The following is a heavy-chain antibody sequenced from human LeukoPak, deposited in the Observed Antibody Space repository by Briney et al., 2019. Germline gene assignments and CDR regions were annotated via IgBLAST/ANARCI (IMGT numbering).Heavy chain of an antibody. CDR2: INSDGSST. J-gene: IGHJ4*02. Sequence: PGGSLRLSCAASGFTFSSYAMSWVRQAPGKGLVWVSRINSDGSSTSYADSVKGRFTISRDNAKNTLYLQMNSLRAEDTAVYYCARGFITMVRGVIITWGQGTLVTVSS. D-gene: IGHD3-10*01. CDR1: GFTFSSYA. CDR3: ARGFITMVRGVIIT. V-gene: IGHV3-74*01.